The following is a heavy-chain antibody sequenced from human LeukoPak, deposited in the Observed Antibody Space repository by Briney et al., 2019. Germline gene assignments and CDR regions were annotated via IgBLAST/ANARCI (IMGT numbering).Heavy chain of an antibody. CDR3: ARLYSSSWYTPTFDY. V-gene: IGHV1-18*01. J-gene: IGHJ4*02. Sequence: ASVKVSCKASGYTFTSYGISWVRQAPGQGLEWMGWISAYNGNTNYAQKLQGRVTMTTDTSTSTAYMELRSLRSDDTAVYYCARLYSSSWYTPTFDYWGQGTLVIVSS. CDR1: GYTFTSYG. D-gene: IGHD6-13*01. CDR2: ISAYNGNT.